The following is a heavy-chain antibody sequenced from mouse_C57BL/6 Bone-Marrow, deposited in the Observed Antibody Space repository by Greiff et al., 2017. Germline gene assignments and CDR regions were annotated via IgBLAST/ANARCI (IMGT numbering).Heavy chain of an antibody. D-gene: IGHD2-3*01. CDR3: ARKDGYSWFAY. V-gene: IGHV5-17*01. Sequence: EVQLQESGGGLVKPGGSLKLSCAASGFTFSDYGMHWVRQAPEKGLEWVAYISSGSSTIYYADTVKGRFTISRDNAKNTLFLQMTSLRSEDTAMYYCARKDGYSWFAYWGQGTLVTVSA. CDR2: ISSGSSTI. J-gene: IGHJ3*01. CDR1: GFTFSDYG.